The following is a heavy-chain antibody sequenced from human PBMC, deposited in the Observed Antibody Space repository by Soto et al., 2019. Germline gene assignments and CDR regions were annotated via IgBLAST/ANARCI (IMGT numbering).Heavy chain of an antibody. D-gene: IGHD2-21*02. CDR1: GYTFTGHS. V-gene: IGHV1-2*02. J-gene: IGHJ5*02. CDR3: ARVLVVTAIGP. Sequence: ASVKVSCKASGYTFTGHSIHWVRQAPGQGLEWMGWINPKSGGTNYAQKFQGRVTMTRDTSVSTAYMELNSLRFDDTAVYFCARVLVVTAIGPWGQGTLVTVSS. CDR2: INPKSGGT.